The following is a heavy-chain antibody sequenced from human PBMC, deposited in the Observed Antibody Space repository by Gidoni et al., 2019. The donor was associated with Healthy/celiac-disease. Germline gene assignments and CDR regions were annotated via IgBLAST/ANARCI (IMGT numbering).Heavy chain of an antibody. D-gene: IGHD1-1*01. J-gene: IGHJ5*02. CDR1: GGTFSSYA. CDR3: ARDRTGTTGGDWFDP. V-gene: IGHV1-69*01. CDR2: IIPIFGTA. Sequence: QVQLVQSGAEVKKPGSSVKVSCQASGGTFSSYAISWVRQAPGQGLEWMGGIIPIFGTANYAQKFQGRVTITADESTSTAYMELSSLRSEDTAVYNCARDRTGTTGGDWFDPWGQGTLVTVSS.